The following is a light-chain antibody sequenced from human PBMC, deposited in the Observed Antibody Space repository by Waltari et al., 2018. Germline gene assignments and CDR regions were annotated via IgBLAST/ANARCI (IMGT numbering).Light chain of an antibody. Sequence: QSALTQPASVSGSPGQSITISCTATSSDIISDNHVSWYQQHPGKAPKVMFYDVNNRPSGVSDRFSGSRSGNTASLTVSGLQAEDEADYYCSSYTSISTWVCGGGTKLTVV. CDR3: SSYTSISTWV. J-gene: IGLJ3*02. CDR2: DVN. CDR1: SSDIISDNH. V-gene: IGLV2-14*03.